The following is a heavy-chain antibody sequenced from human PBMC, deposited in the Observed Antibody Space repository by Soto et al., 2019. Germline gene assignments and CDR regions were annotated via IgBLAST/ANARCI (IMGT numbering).Heavy chain of an antibody. D-gene: IGHD5-18*01. CDR3: ARGEDGYSYGLFDY. Sequence: GSLRLSCAASGFTFSSYGMHWVRQAPGKGLEWVAVIWYDGSNKYYADSVKGRFTISRDNSKNTLYLQMNSLRAEDTAVYYCARGEDGYSYGLFDYWGQGTLVTVSS. J-gene: IGHJ4*02. CDR1: GFTFSSYG. V-gene: IGHV3-33*01. CDR2: IWYDGSNK.